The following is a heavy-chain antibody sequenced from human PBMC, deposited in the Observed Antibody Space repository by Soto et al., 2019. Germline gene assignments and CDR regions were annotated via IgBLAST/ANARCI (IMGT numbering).Heavy chain of an antibody. V-gene: IGHV3-48*02. Sequence: GGSLRLSCAASGFTFSSYSMNWVRQAPGKGLEWVSYISSSSTIYYADSVKGRFTISRDNAKNSLYLQMNSLRDEDTAVYYCARDRNVVPEYYFDYWGQGTLVTVSS. CDR1: GFTFSSYS. J-gene: IGHJ4*02. D-gene: IGHD2-15*01. CDR3: ARDRNVVPEYYFDY. CDR2: ISSSSTI.